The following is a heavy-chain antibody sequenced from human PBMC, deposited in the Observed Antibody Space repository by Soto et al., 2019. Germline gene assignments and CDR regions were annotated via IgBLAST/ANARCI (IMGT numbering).Heavy chain of an antibody. J-gene: IGHJ4*02. CDR2: INPSGGST. Sequence: ASVKVSCKASGYTFTSYYMHWVRQAPGQGLEWMGIINPSGGSTSYAQKFQGRVTMTRDTSTSTVYMELSSLRSEDTAVYYCARWEAGSYPLRGGDYWGQGILVTVSS. D-gene: IGHD1-26*01. CDR1: GYTFTSYY. V-gene: IGHV1-46*01. CDR3: ARWEAGSYPLRGGDY.